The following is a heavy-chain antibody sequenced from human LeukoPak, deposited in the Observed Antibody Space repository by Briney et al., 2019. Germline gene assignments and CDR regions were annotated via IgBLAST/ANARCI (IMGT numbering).Heavy chain of an antibody. Sequence: PGRSLRLSCAASGFTFDDYAMPWVRQAPGKGLEWVSGISWNSGSIGYADSVKGRFTISRDNAKNSLYLQMNSLRAEDTALYYCAKTAQWLGNWFDPWGQGTLVTVSS. V-gene: IGHV3-9*01. CDR1: GFTFDDYA. D-gene: IGHD6-19*01. J-gene: IGHJ5*02. CDR2: ISWNSGSI. CDR3: AKTAQWLGNWFDP.